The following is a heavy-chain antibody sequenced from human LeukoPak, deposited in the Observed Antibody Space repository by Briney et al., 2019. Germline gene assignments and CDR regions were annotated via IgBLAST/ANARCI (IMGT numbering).Heavy chain of an antibody. J-gene: IGHJ3*02. D-gene: IGHD7-27*01. CDR1: GFTFSSYW. V-gene: IGHV3-74*01. CDR3: ARTSGDLEAFDI. CDR2: INSDGSST. Sequence: GGSLRLSCAASGFTFSSYWMHWVRQAPGKGLVWVSRINSDGSSTSYADSVKGRFTISRDNAKNTLYLQMNSLRAEDTAVYYCARTSGDLEAFDIWAKGQWSPSLQ.